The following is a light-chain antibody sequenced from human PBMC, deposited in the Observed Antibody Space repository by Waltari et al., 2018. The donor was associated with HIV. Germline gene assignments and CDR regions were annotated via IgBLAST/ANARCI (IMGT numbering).Light chain of an antibody. J-gene: IGLJ2*01. V-gene: IGLV2-14*03. Sequence: SAVTQPASVSGLPGQSITISCTGGDRDFGLYNFVSWDQQHPGKVPRLILEDVDSRACGISGRFSGAKSGHPASLNISGLRAEDEADYYCSSFTADFTLVFGGGTKVTVL. CDR2: DVD. CDR1: DRDFGLYNF. CDR3: SSFTADFTLV.